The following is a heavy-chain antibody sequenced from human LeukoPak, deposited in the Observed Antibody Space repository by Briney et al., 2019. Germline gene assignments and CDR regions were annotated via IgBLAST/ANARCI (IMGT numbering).Heavy chain of an antibody. CDR2: IQPGDSDT. V-gene: IGHV5-51*01. CDR1: GYKFISYW. CDR3: ARHVKEWLADY. D-gene: IGHD6-19*01. J-gene: IGHJ4*02. Sequence: GESLKISCKGSGYKFISYWIGWVRQMPRQGLEWMGIIQPGDSDTRYRPSFQGQVTISVDKFISTAYLQWSSLKASGTAMYYCARHVKEWLADYWGQGTLVTVSS.